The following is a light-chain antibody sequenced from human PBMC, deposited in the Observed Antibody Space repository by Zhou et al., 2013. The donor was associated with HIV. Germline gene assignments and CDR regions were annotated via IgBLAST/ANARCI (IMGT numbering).Light chain of an antibody. CDR2: GAS. V-gene: IGKV3-20*01. CDR3: QQYSDSPPWT. CDR1: QSVSSSY. J-gene: IGKJ1*01. Sequence: EIVLTQSPGTLSLSPGERATLSCRASQSVSSSYLAWYQQKPGQAPRLLIYGASSRATGIPDRFSGSGSGTDFTLTISRLEPEDFAVYYCQQYSDSPPWTFGQGPRWKSN.